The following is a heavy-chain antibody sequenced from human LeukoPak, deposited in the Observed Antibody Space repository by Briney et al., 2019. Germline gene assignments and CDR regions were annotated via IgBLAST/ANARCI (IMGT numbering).Heavy chain of an antibody. CDR2: ISPSGDIT. J-gene: IGHJ4*02. CDR3: AKDDAWLRFGE. V-gene: IGHV3-23*01. Sequence: TGGSLRLSCAASGFTFSNHGMNWVRQAPGKGLEWVSGISPSGDITYYADSVKGRFTISRDNSKNTLYLEVISLTAEGTAVYYCAKDDAWLRFGEWSQGTLVTVSS. CDR1: GFTFSNHG. D-gene: IGHD3-10*01.